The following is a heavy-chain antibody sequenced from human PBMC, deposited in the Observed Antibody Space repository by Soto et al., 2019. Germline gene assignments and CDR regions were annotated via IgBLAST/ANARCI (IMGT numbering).Heavy chain of an antibody. Sequence: GASVKVSCKASGYTFTSYYMHWVRQAPGQGLEWMGTINPSGGSTSYAQKFQGRVTMTRDTSTSTVYMELSSLRSEDTAVYYCARERITIFGVVSEIGYWGQGTLVTVSS. CDR2: INPSGGST. D-gene: IGHD3-3*01. CDR3: ARERITIFGVVSEIGY. J-gene: IGHJ4*02. CDR1: GYTFTSYY. V-gene: IGHV1-46*01.